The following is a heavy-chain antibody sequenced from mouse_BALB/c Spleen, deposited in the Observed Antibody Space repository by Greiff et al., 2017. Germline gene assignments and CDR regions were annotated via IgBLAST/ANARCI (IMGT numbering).Heavy chain of an antibody. Sequence: EVQGVESGGGLVQPGGSRKLSCAASGFTFSSFGMHWVRQAPEKGLEWVAYISSGSSTIYYADTVKGRFTISRDNPKNTLFLQMTSLRSEDTAMYYCARSSGGLFDYWGQGTTLTVSS. CDR1: GFTFSSFG. D-gene: IGHD1-1*02. CDR3: ARSSGGLFDY. CDR2: ISSGSSTI. V-gene: IGHV5-17*02. J-gene: IGHJ2*01.